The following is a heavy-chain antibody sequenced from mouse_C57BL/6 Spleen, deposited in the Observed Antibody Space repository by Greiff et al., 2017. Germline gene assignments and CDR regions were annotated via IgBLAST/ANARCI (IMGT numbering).Heavy chain of an antibody. V-gene: IGHV5-17*01. D-gene: IGHD2-4*01. CDR2: ISSGSSTI. J-gene: IGHJ3*01. Sequence: EVQLVESGGGLVKPGGSLKLSCAASGFTFSDYGLHWVRQAPEKGLEWVAYISSGSSTIYYADTVKGRFTISRDNAKNTLFLQMTSLRSEDTAMYYCARGNDYDGWFAYWGQGTLVTVSA. CDR1: GFTFSDYG. CDR3: ARGNDYDGWFAY.